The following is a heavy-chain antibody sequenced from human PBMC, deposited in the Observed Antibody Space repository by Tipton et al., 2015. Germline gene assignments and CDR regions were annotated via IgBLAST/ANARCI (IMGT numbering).Heavy chain of an antibody. CDR2: IKPDGSDQ. Sequence: GSLRLSCAASGFTFNNYWMTWVRQAPGKGLEWVANIKPDGSDQYYVDSVKGRFTFSRDNAKNSMYLQMNSLRPEDTAVYYGARSGGYGWDHWGQGTLVTVSS. CDR1: GFTFNNYW. J-gene: IGHJ4*02. V-gene: IGHV3-7*01. D-gene: IGHD5-12*01. CDR3: ARSGGYGWDH.